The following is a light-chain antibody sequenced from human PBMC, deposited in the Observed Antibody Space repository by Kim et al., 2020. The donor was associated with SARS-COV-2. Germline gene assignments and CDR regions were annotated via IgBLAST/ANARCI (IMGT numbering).Light chain of an antibody. CDR1: QDISNH. V-gene: IGKV1-16*02. CDR2: GAS. Sequence: ASLGDRVTITCRASQDISNHLAWFQQKPGKAPKSLIYGASTLQSGIPSKFSGSGSGTEFTLTLSSLQPEDFVGYYRQWSNSYPCTSGGGPKVDIE. CDR3: QWSNSYPCT. J-gene: IGKJ4*01.